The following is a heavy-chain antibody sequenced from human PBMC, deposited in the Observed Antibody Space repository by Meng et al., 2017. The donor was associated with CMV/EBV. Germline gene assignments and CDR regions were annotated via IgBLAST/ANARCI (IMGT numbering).Heavy chain of an antibody. V-gene: IGHV3-30*02. CDR3: ANRWFSYDSSGYPLPYYYYGMDV. CDR2: IRYDGSNK. D-gene: IGHD3-22*01. CDR1: GFTFSSYG. J-gene: IGHJ6*02. Sequence: GESLKISCAASGFTFSSYGMHWVRQAPGKGLEWVAFIRYDGSNKYYADSVKGRFTISRDNSKNTLYLQMNSLRAEDTAVYYCANRWFSYDSSGYPLPYYYYGMDVWGQGTTVIVSS.